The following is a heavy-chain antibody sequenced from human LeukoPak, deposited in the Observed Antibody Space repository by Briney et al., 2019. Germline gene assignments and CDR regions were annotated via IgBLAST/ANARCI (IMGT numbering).Heavy chain of an antibody. D-gene: IGHD4-11*01. V-gene: IGHV3-23*01. CDR1: GFTFSSYA. CDR3: ARDSYYSPDY. Sequence: GGSLRLSCADSGFTFSSYAMSWVRQAPGKGLEWVSSISGSSTRTYYADSVKGRFTVSRDNPKNTLYLQMNSLRADDTAVYYCARDSYYSPDYWGQGTLVIVSS. J-gene: IGHJ4*02. CDR2: ISGSSTRT.